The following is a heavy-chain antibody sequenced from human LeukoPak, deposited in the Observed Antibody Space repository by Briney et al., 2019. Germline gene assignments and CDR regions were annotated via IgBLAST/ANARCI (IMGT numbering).Heavy chain of an antibody. CDR3: ASLARGGNWFDP. CDR1: GGSFIGYD. V-gene: IGHV4-34*01. CDR2: INHSGGT. Sequence: SETLSLTCAVYGGSFIGYDWTWIRQPPGKGLEWIGEINHSGGTNYNPSLKSRVTISVDTSKNQFSLKLSSATAADTAVYYCASLARGGNWFDPWGQGTLVTVSS. J-gene: IGHJ5*02. D-gene: IGHD6-6*01.